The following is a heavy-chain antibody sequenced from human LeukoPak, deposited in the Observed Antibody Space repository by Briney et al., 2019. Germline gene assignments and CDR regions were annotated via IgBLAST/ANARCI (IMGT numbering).Heavy chain of an antibody. V-gene: IGHV3-23*01. CDR3: ANFVDASMGGNDY. CDR2: ISADSYYT. J-gene: IGHJ4*02. CDR1: GFTFSSHA. D-gene: IGHD2/OR15-2a*01. Sequence: GGSLRLSCAASGFTFSSHATSWARQAPGKGLEWVSAISADSYYTYYADSVQGRFTISRDNSKNTLYLQMNSLRAEDTALYYCANFVDASMGGNDYWGQGTLVTASS.